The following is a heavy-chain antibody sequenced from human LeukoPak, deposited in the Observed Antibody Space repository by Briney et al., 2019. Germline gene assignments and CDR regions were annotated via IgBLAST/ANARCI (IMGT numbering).Heavy chain of an antibody. CDR3: ARDVGGIAARPGDAFDI. V-gene: IGHV1-18*01. Sequence: ASVKVSCKASGYTFTSYGISWVRQAPGQGLEWMGWISAYNGNTNYAQKLQGRVTMTTDTSTSTAYMELRSLRSDDTAVYYCARDVGGIAARPGDAFDIWGQGTMVTVSS. CDR2: ISAYNGNT. J-gene: IGHJ3*02. D-gene: IGHD6-6*01. CDR1: GYTFTSYG.